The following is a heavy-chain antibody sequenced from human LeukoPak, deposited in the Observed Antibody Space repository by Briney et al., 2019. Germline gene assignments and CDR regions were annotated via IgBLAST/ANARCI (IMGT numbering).Heavy chain of an antibody. D-gene: IGHD3-22*01. J-gene: IGHJ4*02. V-gene: IGHV4-34*01. CDR2: INHSGST. CDR1: GGSFSGYY. CDR3: ARGLNYYDSSGYYYRPYYFDY. Sequence: SETLSLTCAVYGGSFSGYYWSWIRQPPGKGLEWIGEINHSGSTNYNPSLKSRVTISVGTSKNQFSLKLSSVTAADTAVYYCARGLNYYDSSGYYYRPYYFDYWGQGTLVTVSS.